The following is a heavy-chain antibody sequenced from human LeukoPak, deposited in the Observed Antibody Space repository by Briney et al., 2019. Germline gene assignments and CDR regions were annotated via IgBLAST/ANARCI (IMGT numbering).Heavy chain of an antibody. V-gene: IGHV5-10-1*01. CDR3: ARQGSYDILTGYYLDWFDP. J-gene: IGHJ5*02. D-gene: IGHD3-9*01. CDR2: IDPSDSYT. CDR1: GYSFTSYW. Sequence: KYGESLKISCKGSGYSFTSYWISWVRQMPGKGLEWMGRIDPSDSYTNYSPSFQGHVTISADKSISTAYLQWSSLKASDTAMYYCARQGSYDILTGYYLDWFDPWGQGTLVTVSS.